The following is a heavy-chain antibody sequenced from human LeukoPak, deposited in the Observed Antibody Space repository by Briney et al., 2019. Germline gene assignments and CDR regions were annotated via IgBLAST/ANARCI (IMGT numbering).Heavy chain of an antibody. V-gene: IGHV1-69*05. Sequence: GASVKVSCKASGGTFSSYAISWVRQAPGQGLEWMGGIIPIFGTANYAQKFQSRVTITTDESTSTAYMELSSLRSEDTAVYYCAFSSGYYFDYWGQGTLVTVSS. CDR1: GGTFSSYA. J-gene: IGHJ4*02. CDR2: IIPIFGTA. D-gene: IGHD3-22*01. CDR3: AFSSGYYFDY.